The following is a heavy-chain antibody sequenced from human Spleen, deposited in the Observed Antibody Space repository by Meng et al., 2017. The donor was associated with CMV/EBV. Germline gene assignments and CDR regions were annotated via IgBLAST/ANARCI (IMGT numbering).Heavy chain of an antibody. CDR3: AKDQGDIVVVLDY. V-gene: IGHV3-53*05. Sequence: GESLKISCAASGFTVSSNYMSWVRQAPGRGLEWVSVIYSGGSTYYADSVKGRFTISRDNSKNTLYLQMNSLRAEDTAVYYCAKDQGDIVVVLDYWGQGTLVTVSS. CDR1: GFTVSSNY. D-gene: IGHD2-15*01. CDR2: IYSGGST. J-gene: IGHJ4*02.